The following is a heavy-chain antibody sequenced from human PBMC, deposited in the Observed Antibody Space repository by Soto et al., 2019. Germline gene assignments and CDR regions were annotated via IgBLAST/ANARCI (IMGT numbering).Heavy chain of an antibody. Sequence: GGSLRLSCAASGLRFSSYGMHWVRQAPGKGLEWVAVISYDGNIEFYRDSVKGRFTISRDNSKNTLYLQMSSLRPEDTGVYYCAKEYNYGYWFFDYWGQGTQVTVSS. D-gene: IGHD5-18*01. CDR3: AKEYNYGYWFFDY. V-gene: IGHV3-30*18. CDR2: ISYDGNIE. J-gene: IGHJ4*02. CDR1: GLRFSSYG.